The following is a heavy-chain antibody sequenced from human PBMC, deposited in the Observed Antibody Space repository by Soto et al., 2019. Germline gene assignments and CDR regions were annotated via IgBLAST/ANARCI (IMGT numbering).Heavy chain of an antibody. CDR3: ARDPTHYYDSSGYYSDAFDI. CDR2: IIPIFGTA. CDR1: GGTFSSYA. V-gene: IGHV1-69*13. Sequence: ASVKVSCKASGGTFSSYAISWVRQAPGQGLEWMGGIIPIFGTANYAQKFQGRVTITADESTSTAYMELSSLRSEGTAVYYCARDPTHYYDSSGYYSDAFDIWGQGTMVTVSS. J-gene: IGHJ3*02. D-gene: IGHD3-22*01.